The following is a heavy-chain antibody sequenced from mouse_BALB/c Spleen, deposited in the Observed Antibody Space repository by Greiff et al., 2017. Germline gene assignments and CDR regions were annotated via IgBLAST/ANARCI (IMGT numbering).Heavy chain of an antibody. CDR2: IRNKANGYTT. V-gene: IGHV7-3*02. CDR1: GFTFTDYY. J-gene: IGHJ2*01. Sequence: EVQRVESGGGLVQPGGSLRLSCATSGFTFTDYYMSWVRQPPGKALEWLGFIRNKANGYTTEYSASVKGRFTISRDNSQSILYLQMNTLRAEDSATYYCARDISYLDYWGQGTTLTVSS. CDR3: ARDISYLDY.